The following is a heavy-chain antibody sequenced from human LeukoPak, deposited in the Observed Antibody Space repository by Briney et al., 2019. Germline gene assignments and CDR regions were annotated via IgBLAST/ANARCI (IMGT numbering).Heavy chain of an antibody. D-gene: IGHD3-10*01. CDR2: ISTGGVNT. CDR1: GFTFSTCA. V-gene: IGHV3-23*01. J-gene: IGHJ4*02. Sequence: GGSLRLSCVTSGFTFSTCAMSWVRQAPGKGLEWVSAISTGGVNTYYTDSVKGRFTISRDNSKNTLYLQMNSLRAEDTAVYYCAGSIPGDYWGQGTLVTVSS. CDR3: AGSIPGDY.